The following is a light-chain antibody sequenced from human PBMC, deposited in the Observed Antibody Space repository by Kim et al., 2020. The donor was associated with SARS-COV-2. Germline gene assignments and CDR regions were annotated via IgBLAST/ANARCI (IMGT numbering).Light chain of an antibody. J-gene: IGLJ2*01. V-gene: IGLV9-49*01. Sequence: TCTLSSGYSNYKVDWYQQRPGKGPRFVMRVGTGGIVGSKGDDIPDRFSFLGSGLNRYLTIKNIQEEDESDYHCGADHGSGSNFVVVFGGGTQLTVL. CDR2: VGTGGIVG. CDR3: GADHGSGSNFVVV. CDR1: SGYSNYK.